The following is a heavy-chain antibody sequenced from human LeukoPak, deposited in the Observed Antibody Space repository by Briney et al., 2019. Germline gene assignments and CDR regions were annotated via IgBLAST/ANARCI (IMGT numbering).Heavy chain of an antibody. CDR2: SDPNTGDT. V-gene: IGHV1-2*02. D-gene: IGHD3-22*01. Sequence: VASVKVSCKASGYTFTDYFIHWLRRAPGQGFEWIGWSDPNTGDTKYEHFQGRVTMTRDTSITTAYMELTRLRSDDTAVYYCARGNYYDNNGYSPELRYWGQGTLVTVSS. CDR3: ARGNYYDNNGYSPELRY. J-gene: IGHJ4*02. CDR1: GYTFTDYF.